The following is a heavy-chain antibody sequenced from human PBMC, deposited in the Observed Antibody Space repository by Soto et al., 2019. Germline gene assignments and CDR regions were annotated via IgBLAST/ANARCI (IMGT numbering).Heavy chain of an antibody. CDR2: IYYSGST. V-gene: IGHV4-31*03. J-gene: IGHJ5*02. CDR3: ARDYGSGSYSNWFDP. Sequence: SVTLSLTCTVAGGSLSSGCYYWSWLRQHPGKGLEWIGYIYYSGSTYYNPSLKSRVTISVDTSKNQFSLKLSSVTAADTAVYYCARDYGSGSYSNWFDPWGQGTLVTVSS. D-gene: IGHD3-10*01. CDR1: GGSLSSGCYY.